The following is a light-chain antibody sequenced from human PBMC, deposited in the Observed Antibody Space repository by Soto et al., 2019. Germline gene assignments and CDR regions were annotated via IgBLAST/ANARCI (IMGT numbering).Light chain of an antibody. CDR1: SSDVGGYNY. CDR2: DVS. V-gene: IGLV2-14*03. J-gene: IGLJ1*01. Sequence: QSALTQPASVSGSPGQSINTSCTGTSSDVGGYNYVSWYQHHPGKAPKLIIYDVSNRPSGVSNPFSGSKSGNTASLTISGLQPEDEADYYCSSYTTSNTRQIVFGTGTTVTVL. CDR3: SSYTTSNTRQIV.